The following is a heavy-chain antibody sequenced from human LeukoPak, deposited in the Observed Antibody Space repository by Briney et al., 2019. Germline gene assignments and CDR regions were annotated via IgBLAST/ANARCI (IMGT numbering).Heavy chain of an antibody. D-gene: IGHD3-22*01. CDR2: ISNSGSTI. CDR1: GFTFSDFY. Sequence: GGSPRLSCAASGFTFSDFYMTWIRQAPGKGLEWVSYISNSGSTIYYADSVKGRFTISRDNAKNSLYLQMNSLRAEDTAEYYCARSADSSGYFREITLYYFDYWGQGTLVTVSS. CDR3: ARSADSSGYFREITLYYFDY. J-gene: IGHJ4*02. V-gene: IGHV3-11*01.